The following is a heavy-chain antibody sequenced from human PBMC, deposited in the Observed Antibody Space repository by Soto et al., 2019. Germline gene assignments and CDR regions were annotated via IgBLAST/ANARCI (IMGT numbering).Heavy chain of an antibody. CDR1: GFTFSSYA. CDR2: ISGSGGST. Sequence: PGGSLRLSCAASGFTFSSYAMSWVRQAPGKGLEWVSAISGSGGSTYYADSVKGRFTISRDNSKSTLYLQMNSLRAEDTAVYYCVKGMSGSYSTFDYWGQGTLVTVSS. J-gene: IGHJ4*02. V-gene: IGHV3-23*01. CDR3: VKGMSGSYSTFDY. D-gene: IGHD1-26*01.